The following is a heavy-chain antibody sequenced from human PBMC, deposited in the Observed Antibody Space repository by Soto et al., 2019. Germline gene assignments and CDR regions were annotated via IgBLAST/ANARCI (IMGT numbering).Heavy chain of an antibody. CDR3: ARRTLRGTIVGRGPAGMDG. D-gene: IGHD3-3*01. Sequence: GDSVQVSCTASGGPLSTYAISWLRQAPGQRPAWVGDIIPVSGTAYYAQRLQGRVTIIADESTNTAHMELSSLRSEDTAVYFCARRTLRGTIVGRGPAGMDGWGQVTMVTVAS. J-gene: IGHJ6*02. CDR1: GGPLSTYA. CDR2: IIPVSGTA. V-gene: IGHV1-69*01.